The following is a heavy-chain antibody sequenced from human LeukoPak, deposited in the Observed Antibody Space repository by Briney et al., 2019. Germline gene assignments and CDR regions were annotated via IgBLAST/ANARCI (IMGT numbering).Heavy chain of an antibody. J-gene: IGHJ5*02. CDR3: ARGLGVVIRRFDP. CDR1: GGSFGGYY. V-gene: IGHV4-34*01. D-gene: IGHD3-3*01. Sequence: SETLSLTCAVYGGSFGGYYWSWIRQPPGKGLEWIGEINHSGSTNYNPSLKSRVTISVDTSKNQFSLKLSSVTAADTAVYYCARGLGVVIRRFDPWGQGTLVTVSS. CDR2: INHSGST.